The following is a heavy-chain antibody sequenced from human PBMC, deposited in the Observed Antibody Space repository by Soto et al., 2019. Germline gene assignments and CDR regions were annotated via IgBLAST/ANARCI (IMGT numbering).Heavy chain of an antibody. Sequence: PGGSLRLSCAASGFTFSSYAMHWVRQAPGKGLEWVAVISYDGSNKYYADSVKGRFTISRDNSKNTLYLKMNSLRAEDTAVYYCARVFGRYPLQYSGMDVWGQGTTVTVSS. J-gene: IGHJ6*02. CDR2: ISYDGSNK. V-gene: IGHV3-30-3*01. CDR3: ARVFGRYPLQYSGMDV. D-gene: IGHD1-26*01. CDR1: GFTFSSYA.